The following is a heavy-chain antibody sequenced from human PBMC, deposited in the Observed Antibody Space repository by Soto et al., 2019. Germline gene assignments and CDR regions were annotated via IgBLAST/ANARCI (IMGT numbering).Heavy chain of an antibody. CDR1: GGTFSSYA. J-gene: IGHJ6*03. CDR2: MIPNIGTA. CDR3: ARGADIVVVPAHYYYYYMDV. Sequence: SVKVSCKASGGTFSSYAISWVRQAPGQGLEWMGGMIPNIGTANYAQKFQGRVTMTTNTSISTAYMELSSLRSEDTAVYYCARGADIVVVPAHYYYYYMDVWGKGTTVTVSS. V-gene: IGHV1-69*05. D-gene: IGHD2-2*01.